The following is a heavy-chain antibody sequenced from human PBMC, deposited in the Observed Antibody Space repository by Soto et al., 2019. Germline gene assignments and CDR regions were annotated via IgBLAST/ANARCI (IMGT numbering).Heavy chain of an antibody. Sequence: PSETLSLTCAVYGGSFSGYYWSWIRQPPGKGLEWIGEINHSGSTNYNPSLKSRVTISVDTSKNQFSLKLSSVTAADTAVYYCARVKVWGSYRYPESGFDPWGQGTLVTVSS. J-gene: IGHJ5*02. D-gene: IGHD3-16*02. CDR3: ARVKVWGSYRYPESGFDP. V-gene: IGHV4-34*01. CDR2: INHSGST. CDR1: GGSFSGYY.